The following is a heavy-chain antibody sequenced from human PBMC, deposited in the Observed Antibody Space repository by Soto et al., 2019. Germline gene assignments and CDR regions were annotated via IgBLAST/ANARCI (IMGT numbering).Heavy chain of an antibody. V-gene: IGHV3-66*01. CDR2: IYSGGST. CDR3: ARVGGLRYFDWPYYFDY. CDR1: GFTVSSNY. D-gene: IGHD3-9*01. Sequence: GGSLRLSCAASGFTVSSNYMSWVRQAPGKGLEWVSVIYSGGSTYYADSVKGRFTISRDNSKNTLYLQMNSLRAEDTAVYYCARVGGLRYFDWPYYFDYWGQEPWSPSP. J-gene: IGHJ4*01.